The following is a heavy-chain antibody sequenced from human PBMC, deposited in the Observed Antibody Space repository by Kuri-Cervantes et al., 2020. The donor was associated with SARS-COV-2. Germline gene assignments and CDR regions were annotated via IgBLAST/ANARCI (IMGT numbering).Heavy chain of an antibody. D-gene: IGHD2-21*01. CDR3: ARVTFDSHIHLDY. CDR2: IYYSGST. Sequence: SETLSLTCTVSAGSISSSSYYWGWIRQPPGKGLEWIGRIYYSGSTYYNPSLKSRVTISVDTSKNQFSLKLSSVTAADTAVYYCARVTFDSHIHLDYWGQGTLVTVSS. V-gene: IGHV4-39*07. J-gene: IGHJ4*02. CDR1: AGSISSSSYY.